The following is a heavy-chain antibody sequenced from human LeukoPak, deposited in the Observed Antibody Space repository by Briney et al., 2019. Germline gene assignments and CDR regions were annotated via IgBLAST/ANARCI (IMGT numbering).Heavy chain of an antibody. J-gene: IGHJ4*02. CDR3: ARGIFGRFDY. V-gene: IGHV3-30-3*01. CDR2: ISYDGSNK. D-gene: IGHD3-3*01. CDR1: GFTFSSYA. Sequence: GGSLRLSCAASGFTFSSYAMHWVRQAPGKGLEWVAVISYDGSNKYYADSVKGRFTISRDNSKNTLYLQMNSLRAEDTAVYYCARGIFGRFDYWGQGTLVTVSS.